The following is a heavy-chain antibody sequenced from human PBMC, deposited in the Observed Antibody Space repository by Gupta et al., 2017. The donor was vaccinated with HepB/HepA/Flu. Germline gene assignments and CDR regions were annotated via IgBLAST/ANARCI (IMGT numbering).Heavy chain of an antibody. CDR1: GGTFSSYA. Sequence: QVQLVQSGAEVTKPGSSVKVSCKASGGTFSSYAISWVRQAPGQGLEWMDGIIPIFGTANYAQKFQGRVTITADESTSTAYMELSSLRSEDTAVYYCARGTKYYDYSHPYPGEGSYYMDVWGKGTTVTVSS. J-gene: IGHJ6*03. CDR3: ARGTKYYDYSHPYPGEGSYYMDV. CDR2: IIPIFGTA. D-gene: IGHD3-3*01. V-gene: IGHV1-69*01.